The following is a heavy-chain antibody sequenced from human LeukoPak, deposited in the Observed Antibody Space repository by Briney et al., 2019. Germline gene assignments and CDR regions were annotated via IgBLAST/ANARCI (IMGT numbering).Heavy chain of an antibody. CDR3: ARDYYDSSGLDY. CDR1: GGSISSGSYY. V-gene: IGHV4-61*02. J-gene: IGHJ4*02. D-gene: IGHD3-22*01. Sequence: SETLSLTCTVSGGSISSGSYYRSWIRQPAGKGLEWIGRIYTSGSTNYNPSLKSRVTISVDTSKNQFSLKLSSVTAADTAVYYCARDYYDSSGLDYWGQGTLVTVSS. CDR2: IYTSGST.